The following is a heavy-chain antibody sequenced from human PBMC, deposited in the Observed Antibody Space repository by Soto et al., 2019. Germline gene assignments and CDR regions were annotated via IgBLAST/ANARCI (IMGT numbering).Heavy chain of an antibody. J-gene: IGHJ6*02. CDR3: ARMPIFWSGYYRGGDYYYGMDV. CDR2: INPNSGGT. CDR1: GYTFTGYY. Sequence: ASVKVSCKASGYTFTGYYMHWVRQAPGQGLEWMGWINPNSGGTNYAQKFQGRVTLTRDTSISTAYMELSRLRFDDTAVYYCARMPIFWSGYYRGGDYYYGMDVWGQGTTVTVSS. D-gene: IGHD3-3*01. V-gene: IGHV1-2*02.